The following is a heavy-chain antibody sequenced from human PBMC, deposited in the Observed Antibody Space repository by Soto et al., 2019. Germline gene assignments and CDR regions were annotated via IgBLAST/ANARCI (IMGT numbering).Heavy chain of an antibody. D-gene: IGHD7-27*01. CDR2: INSDESDT. Sequence: EVQLVESGGGLVQPGGSLRLSCAASGFTFSDYWMHWVRQAPGKALVWVSRINSDESDTPYADSVKGRFTISRDNAKNTLYLQMNSLRDEDTAVYYCARDLGPYMGTYYYYGMDVWGQGTTVTVSS. CDR3: ARDLGPYMGTYYYYGMDV. CDR1: GFTFSDYW. V-gene: IGHV3-74*01. J-gene: IGHJ6*02.